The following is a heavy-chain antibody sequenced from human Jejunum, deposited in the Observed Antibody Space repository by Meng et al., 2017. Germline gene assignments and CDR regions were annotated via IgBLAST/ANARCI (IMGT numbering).Heavy chain of an antibody. V-gene: IGHV4-4*02. Sequence: QLQLQESGPGLVKPSGTLSLTCGFSGGSIRSSNRWSWVRQSPGKGLEWIGEMYHGGDTNYNPSLETRVTISTDTSRNEFSLKLRSVTAADTAVYYCARDWGCRDGSCFSGLLEYWGQGILVTVSS. CDR1: GGSIRSSNR. D-gene: IGHD2-15*01. CDR3: ARDWGCRDGSCFSGLLEY. CDR2: MYHGGDT. J-gene: IGHJ4*02.